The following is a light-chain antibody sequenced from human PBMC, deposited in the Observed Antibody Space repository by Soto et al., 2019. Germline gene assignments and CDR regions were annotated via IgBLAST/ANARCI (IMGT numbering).Light chain of an antibody. J-gene: IGKJ1*01. CDR3: QQYNSYPT. Sequence: DIQMTQSPSTLSASVGDRVTITCRASQSISSWLAWYPQKPGKAPKLLIYKASSLESGVPSRFSGSGSGTEFTLTISSLQPDDVATYYCQQYNSYPTFGQGTKVAIQ. CDR2: KAS. CDR1: QSISSW. V-gene: IGKV1-5*03.